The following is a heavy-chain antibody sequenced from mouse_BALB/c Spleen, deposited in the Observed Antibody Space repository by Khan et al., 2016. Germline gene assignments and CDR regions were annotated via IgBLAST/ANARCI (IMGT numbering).Heavy chain of an antibody. V-gene: IGHV1-9*01. CDR1: GYTFSSYW. J-gene: IGHJ2*01. CDR2: ILPGSGST. D-gene: IGHD4-1*01. Sequence: VQLQESGAELMKPGASVKISCKATGYTFSSYWIEWVKQRPGHGLEWIGEILPGSGSTNYNEKFKGKATFTADTSSNPAYMQLSSLTSEDSAVYYCARENWDEDYWGQGTTLTVSS. CDR3: ARENWDEDY.